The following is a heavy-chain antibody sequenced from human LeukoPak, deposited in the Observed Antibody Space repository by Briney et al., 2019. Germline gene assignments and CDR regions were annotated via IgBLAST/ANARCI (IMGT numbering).Heavy chain of an antibody. D-gene: IGHD3-22*01. V-gene: IGHV4-31*03. CDR2: IYYSGST. CDR3: AKSEDYYDSSGYPPGAFDI. J-gene: IGHJ3*02. CDR1: GGSISSGGYY. Sequence: SQTLSLTCTVSGGSISSGGYYWSWLRQHPGKGLEWIGYIYYSGSTYYNPSLKSRVTISVDTSKNQFSLKLSSVTAADTAVYYCAKSEDYYDSSGYPPGAFDIWGQGTMVTVSS.